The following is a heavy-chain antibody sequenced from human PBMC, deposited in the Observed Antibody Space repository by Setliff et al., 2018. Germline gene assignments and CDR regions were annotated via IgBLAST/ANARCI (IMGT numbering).Heavy chain of an antibody. V-gene: IGHV1-8*02. J-gene: IGHJ6*02. D-gene: IGHD3-3*01. Sequence: ASVKVSCKASGYTFTSYDINWVRQATGQGLEWMGWMNPNSGNTGYAQKFQGRVTMTRXTSISTAYMELSSLSSXXXXXXYXARGRERDYNFWSGYYTYYYYGMDVWGQGTTVTVSS. CDR3: ARGRERDYNFWSGYYTYYYYGMDV. CDR2: MNPNSGNT. CDR1: GYTFTSYD.